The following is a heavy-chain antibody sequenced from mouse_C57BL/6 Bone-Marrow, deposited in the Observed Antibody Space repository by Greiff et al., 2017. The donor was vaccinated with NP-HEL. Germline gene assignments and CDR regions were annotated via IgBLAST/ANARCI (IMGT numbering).Heavy chain of an antibody. V-gene: IGHV14-1*01. CDR2: IDPADGDT. CDR1: GFNIKDYY. D-gene: IGHD2-2*01. Sequence: EVQLQQSGAELVRPGASVKLSCTASGFNIKDYYMHWVKQRPEQGLEWIGRIDPADGDTEYAPKFQGKATMTADTSSNTAYLQLSSLTSEDTAVYYCTRGMVTTGYYFDYWGQGTTLTVSS. J-gene: IGHJ2*01. CDR3: TRGMVTTGYYFDY.